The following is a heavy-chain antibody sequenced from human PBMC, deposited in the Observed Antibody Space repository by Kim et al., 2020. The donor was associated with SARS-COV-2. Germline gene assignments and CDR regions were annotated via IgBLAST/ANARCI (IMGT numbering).Heavy chain of an antibody. J-gene: IGHJ4*02. D-gene: IGHD4-17*01. CDR1: GFTFSNAW. CDR3: TTDYGDVIYYFDY. V-gene: IGHV3-15*01. CDR2: IKSKTDGGTT. Sequence: GGSLRLSCAASGFTFSNAWMSWVRQAPGKGLEWVGRIKSKTDGGTTDYAAPVKGRFTISRDDSKNTLYLQMNSLKTEDTAVYYCTTDYGDVIYYFDYWGQGTLVTVSS.